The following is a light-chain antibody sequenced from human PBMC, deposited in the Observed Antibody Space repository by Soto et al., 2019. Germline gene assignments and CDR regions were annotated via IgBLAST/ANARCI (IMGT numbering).Light chain of an antibody. J-gene: IGKJ3*01. Sequence: EIVLTQSPATLSLSPGERATLSCRASQSVSSYLAWYQQKPGQAPRLLFYDASNRATGIPARFSGSGSGTDFTLTISSLEPEDFAVYYCQQRSNWPPGSTFGPGTKVDIK. CDR1: QSVSSY. CDR3: QQRSNWPPGST. V-gene: IGKV3-11*01. CDR2: DAS.